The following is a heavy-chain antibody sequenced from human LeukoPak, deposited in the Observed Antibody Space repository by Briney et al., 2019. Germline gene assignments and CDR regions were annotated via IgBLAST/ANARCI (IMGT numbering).Heavy chain of an antibody. D-gene: IGHD2-2*01. J-gene: IGHJ6*03. CDR1: GFTFSTDS. V-gene: IGHV3-21*01. CDR2: ISSSSSYI. Sequence: TGGSLRLSCAASGFTFSTDSMNWVRQAPGKGLEWVSFISSSSSYIYYADSVKGRFTISRDNAKNSLYLQMNSLRAEDTAVYYCAGDRWDCSSTSCYHYMDVWGKGTTVTISS. CDR3: AGDRWDCSSTSCYHYMDV.